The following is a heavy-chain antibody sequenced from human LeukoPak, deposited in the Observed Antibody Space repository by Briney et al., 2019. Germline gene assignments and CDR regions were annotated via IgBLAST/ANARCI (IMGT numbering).Heavy chain of an antibody. CDR1: GGSISSGSYY. D-gene: IGHD4-17*01. CDR2: IYTSGST. V-gene: IGHV4-61*02. J-gene: IGHJ4*02. CDR3: ARGRLTVTKVYFDY. Sequence: SETLSLTCTVSGGSISSGSYYWSWIRQPAGKGLEWIGRIYTSGSTNYNPSLKSRVTISVDTSKNQFSLKLSSVTAADTAVYYCARGRLTVTKVYFDYWGQGTLVTVSS.